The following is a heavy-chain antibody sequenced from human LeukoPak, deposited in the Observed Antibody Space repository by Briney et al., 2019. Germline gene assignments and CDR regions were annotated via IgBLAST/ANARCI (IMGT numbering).Heavy chain of an antibody. V-gene: IGHV4-59*01. CDR2: IYYSGST. CDR3: VRSDGARVFDS. CDR1: GGSISSYY. J-gene: IGHJ3*02. D-gene: IGHD5-24*01. Sequence: SETLSLTCTVSGGSISSYYWSWIRQPPGKGLEWIGYIYYSGSTNYNPSLKSRVTISVDTSKNQFSLKLSSVTAADTAVYYCVRSDGARVFDSWGQGTIVTVSS.